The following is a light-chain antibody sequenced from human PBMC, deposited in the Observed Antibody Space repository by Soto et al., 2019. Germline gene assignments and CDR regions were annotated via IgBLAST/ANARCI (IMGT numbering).Light chain of an antibody. J-gene: IGLJ1*01. CDR3: SSYIRSSTLEV. Sequence: QSALTQPASVSGSPGQSITISCTGTSSDVSGYDFVSWFQQHPGKAPKLMIYDVTNRPSGVSDRFSGSKSANTASLTISGLQAEDEADYYCSSYIRSSTLEVFGTGTKVTVL. V-gene: IGLV2-14*03. CDR1: SSDVSGYDF. CDR2: DVT.